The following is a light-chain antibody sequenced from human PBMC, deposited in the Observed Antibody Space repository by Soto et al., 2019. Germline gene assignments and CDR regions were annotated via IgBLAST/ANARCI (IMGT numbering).Light chain of an antibody. V-gene: IGLV2-14*01. CDR3: SSYTGSSTLV. J-gene: IGLJ2*01. Sequence: QSALTQPASVSGSRGQSITISCTGTSSDVGGYNYVSWYQLHPGKAPKLMIYDVSNRPSGVSNRFSGSKSGNTASLTISGLQAEDEADYYCSSYTGSSTLVFGGGTQLTVL. CDR2: DVS. CDR1: SSDVGGYNY.